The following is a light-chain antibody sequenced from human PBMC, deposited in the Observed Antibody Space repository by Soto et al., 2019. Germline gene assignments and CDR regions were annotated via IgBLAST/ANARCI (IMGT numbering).Light chain of an antibody. CDR1: QSITSSY. V-gene: IGKV3-15*01. CDR3: QQYNNWPPKT. Sequence: EIVLTQSPGTLSLSPGKRATLSCRASQSITSSYLAWYQHKPGQAPRLLIYGASTRATGIPARFSGSGSGTEFTLTISSLQSEDSAVYYCQQYNNWPPKTFGQGTKVDIK. J-gene: IGKJ1*01. CDR2: GAS.